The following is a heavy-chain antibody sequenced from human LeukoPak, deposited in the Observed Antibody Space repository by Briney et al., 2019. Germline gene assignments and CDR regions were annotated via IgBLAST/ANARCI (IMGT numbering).Heavy chain of an antibody. CDR1: GGTFSSYA. V-gene: IGHV1-69*13. D-gene: IGHD3-22*01. CDR3: ARDRRDSSGYYYGMGFDP. CDR2: SIPIFGTA. Sequence: SVKVSCKASGGTFSSYAISWVRQAPGQGLEWMGGSIPIFGTANYAQKFQGRVTITPDESTSTAYMELSSLRSDGTAVYYCARDRRDSSGYYYGMGFDPWGQGTLVTVSS. J-gene: IGHJ5*02.